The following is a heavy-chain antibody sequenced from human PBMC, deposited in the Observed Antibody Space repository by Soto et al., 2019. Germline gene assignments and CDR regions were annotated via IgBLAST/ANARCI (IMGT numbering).Heavy chain of an antibody. D-gene: IGHD6-13*01. Sequence: QVQLVQSGAEVKEPGSSVKVSCKATGDLFNNYAFNWVRQAPGKGLEWMGRISPLFSTTKYAQKFQGRVTIGADELTTIVYLEVSNLESEDTAMYYCAASSSLAAAGYFKFWGQGTLVTVSP. V-gene: IGHV1-69*01. CDR2: ISPLFSTT. J-gene: IGHJ4*02. CDR3: AASSSLAAAGYFKF. CDR1: GDLFNNYA.